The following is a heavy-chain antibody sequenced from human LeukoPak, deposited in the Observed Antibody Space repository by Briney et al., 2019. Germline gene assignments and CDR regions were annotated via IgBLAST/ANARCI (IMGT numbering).Heavy chain of an antibody. CDR3: TRGSSGRRDN. V-gene: IGHV1-8*01. CDR2: MNPNSGNT. CDR1: GCTFTSCD. J-gene: IGHJ4*02. D-gene: IGHD6-19*01. Sequence: ASVKVSCKASGCTFTSCDINWVRQATGQGLEWMGWMNPNSGNTGYGQSFQGRITMTRDISIGTAYMELSNLTPEDTAIYYCTRGSSGRRDNWGQGTLVTVSA.